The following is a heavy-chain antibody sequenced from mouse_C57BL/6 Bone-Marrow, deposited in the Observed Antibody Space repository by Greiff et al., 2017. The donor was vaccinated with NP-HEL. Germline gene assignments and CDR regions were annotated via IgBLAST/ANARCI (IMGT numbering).Heavy chain of an antibody. CDR1: GYTFTDYE. J-gene: IGHJ4*01. V-gene: IGHV1-15*01. CDR3: TRNGALLYYDYDGYYAMDY. Sequence: VQLQQSGAELVRPGASVTLSCKASGYTFTDYEMHWVKQTPVHGLEWIGAIDPETGGTAYNQKFKGKAILTADQSSSTAYMELRSLTSEDAAVYYCTRNGALLYYDYDGYYAMDYWGQGTSVTVSS. D-gene: IGHD2-4*01. CDR2: IDPETGGT.